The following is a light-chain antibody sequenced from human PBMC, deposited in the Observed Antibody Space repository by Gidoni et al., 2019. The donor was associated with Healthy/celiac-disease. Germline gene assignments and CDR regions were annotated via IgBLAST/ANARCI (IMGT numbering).Light chain of an antibody. CDR1: QSVSSY. CDR3: QQRSNWPPLT. CDR2: DAS. J-gene: IGKJ4*01. Sequence: EIVLSQSPATLSLSPGERATLSCTASQSVSSYLAWYQQKPGQAPRLLIYDASNRATGIPARFSGSGSGTDFTLTISSLEPEDFAVYYSQQRSNWPPLTFGGXTKVEIK. V-gene: IGKV3-11*01.